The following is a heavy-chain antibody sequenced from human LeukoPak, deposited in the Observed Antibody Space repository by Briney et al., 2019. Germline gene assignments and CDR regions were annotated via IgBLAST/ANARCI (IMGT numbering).Heavy chain of an antibody. CDR2: ISYDGSNK. D-gene: IGHD5-18*01. CDR3: ARAEITWIRIADNWFDP. Sequence: GRSLRLSCAASGFTFSSYAMHWVRQAPGKGLEWVAVISYDGSNKYYADSVKGRFTISRDNSKNTLYLQMNSLRAEDTAVYYCARAEITWIRIADNWFDPWGQGTLVTVSS. J-gene: IGHJ5*02. CDR1: GFTFSSYA. V-gene: IGHV3-30*01.